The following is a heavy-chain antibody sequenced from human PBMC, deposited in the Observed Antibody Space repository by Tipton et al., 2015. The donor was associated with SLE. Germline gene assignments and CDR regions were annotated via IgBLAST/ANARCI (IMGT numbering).Heavy chain of an antibody. Sequence: QSGPEVKKPGSSVKVSCKASGGTFSGYAISWVRQAPGQGLEWMGGIIHILGIANYAQKFQGRVTITTDESTSTAYMGLSSLRSEATAVYYVARQGNRNVDDSFDIGGQGTLVTVSS. CDR3: ARQGNRNVDDSFDI. J-gene: IGHJ3*02. D-gene: IGHD1-14*01. V-gene: IGHV1-69*05. CDR1: GGTFSGYA. CDR2: IIHILGIA.